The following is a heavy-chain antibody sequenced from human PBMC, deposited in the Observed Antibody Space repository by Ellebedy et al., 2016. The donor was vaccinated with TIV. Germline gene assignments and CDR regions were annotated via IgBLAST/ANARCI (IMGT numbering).Heavy chain of an antibody. V-gene: IGHV1-46*01. J-gene: IGHJ6*02. Sequence: ASVKVSCKASGYTFTSYYMHWVRQAPGQGLEWMGIINPSGGSTSYAQRFQGRVTMTRDTSTSTVYMELSSLRSEDTAVYYCAREKWIQLPNHYYYYYGMDVWGQGTTVTVSS. CDR2: INPSGGST. CDR3: AREKWIQLPNHYYYYYGMDV. D-gene: IGHD5-18*01. CDR1: GYTFTSYY.